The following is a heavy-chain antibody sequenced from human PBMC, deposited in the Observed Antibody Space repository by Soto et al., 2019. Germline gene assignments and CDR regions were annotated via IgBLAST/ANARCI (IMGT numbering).Heavy chain of an antibody. CDR1: GGSITSYY. CDR3: AAHSNYAYYYYYLDV. D-gene: IGHD4-4*01. V-gene: IGHV4-59*08. Sequence: SDTLSLTCTVSGGSITSYYWSWIRQPPGKGLEWIGYIYYSGSTNYNPSLKSRVTISIDTSKNQFSLKLSSVTAADTAVYYCAAHSNYAYYYYYLDVWGKGTTVTVSS. CDR2: IYYSGST. J-gene: IGHJ6*03.